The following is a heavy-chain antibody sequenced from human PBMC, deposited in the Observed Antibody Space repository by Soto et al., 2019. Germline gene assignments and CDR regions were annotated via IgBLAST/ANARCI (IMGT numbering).Heavy chain of an antibody. Sequence: EVQLVESGGGLVQPGRSLRLSCAASGFTFDDYAMHWVRQAPGKGLEWVSGISWNSGSIGYADSVKGRFTISRDNAKNSLYLQMNSLRAEDTALYYCAKEDYGIDAFDIWGQGTMVTVSS. J-gene: IGHJ3*02. V-gene: IGHV3-9*01. CDR1: GFTFDDYA. CDR2: ISWNSGSI. D-gene: IGHD4-17*01. CDR3: AKEDYGIDAFDI.